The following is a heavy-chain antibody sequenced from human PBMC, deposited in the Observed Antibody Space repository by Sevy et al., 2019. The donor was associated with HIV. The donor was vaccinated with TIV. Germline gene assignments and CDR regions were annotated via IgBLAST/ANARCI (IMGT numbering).Heavy chain of an antibody. Sequence: GGSLRLSCAASGFTVNSNYMTWVRQAPGKGLEGVSVIHSDDTSYHADSVKDRFTISRDNFKNTLYLHMSSLRAKDTAVYYCARGKSGYGYALNYWGQGTPVTVSS. V-gene: IGHV3-66*01. J-gene: IGHJ4*02. CDR1: GFTVNSNY. CDR2: IHSDDTS. D-gene: IGHD5-18*01. CDR3: ARGKSGYGYALNY.